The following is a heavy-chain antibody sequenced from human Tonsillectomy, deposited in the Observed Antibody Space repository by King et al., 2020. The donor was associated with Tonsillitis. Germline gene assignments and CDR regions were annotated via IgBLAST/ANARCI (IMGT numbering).Heavy chain of an antibody. CDR1: GFTFSHYA. Sequence: VQLVESGGGLVQPGGSLRLSCAASGFTFSHYAMSWVRQAPGKGLEWVSGTRASGGDTYYADYVKGRFTLSRDNSKSTVYLQMSSLRAEDTAVYYCANEGKLGGAFNIWGQGTMVTVSS. V-gene: IGHV3-23*04. CDR2: TRASGGDT. J-gene: IGHJ3*02. CDR3: ANEGKLGGAFNI. D-gene: IGHD7-27*01.